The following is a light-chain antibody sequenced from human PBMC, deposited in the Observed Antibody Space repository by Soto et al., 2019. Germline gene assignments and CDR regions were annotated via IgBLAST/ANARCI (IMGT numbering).Light chain of an antibody. Sequence: QSALTQPASVSGSPGQSITISCTGTSSDVGNYKYVSWYQQHPGKAPKLMIYEVSNRPSGVSNRFSGSKSGNTASLTISGLQAEDETAYYCFSYKSSGTYVFGTGTKVTVL. J-gene: IGLJ1*01. V-gene: IGLV2-14*01. CDR3: FSYKSSGTYV. CDR2: EVS. CDR1: SSDVGNYKY.